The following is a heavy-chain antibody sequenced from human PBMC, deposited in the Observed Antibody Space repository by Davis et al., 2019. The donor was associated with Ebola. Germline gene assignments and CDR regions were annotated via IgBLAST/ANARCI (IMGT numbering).Heavy chain of an antibody. CDR1: GFTFSSYA. D-gene: IGHD3-3*01. Sequence: PGGSLRLSCAASGFTFSSYAMSWVRQAPGKGLEWVSTISGSGGSTYYADSVEGRFTISRDNSKNTLYLQMNSLRAEDTAVYYCAKVQGHYDFWKDYMDVWGKGTTVTVSS. J-gene: IGHJ6*03. CDR2: ISGSGGST. CDR3: AKVQGHYDFWKDYMDV. V-gene: IGHV3-23*01.